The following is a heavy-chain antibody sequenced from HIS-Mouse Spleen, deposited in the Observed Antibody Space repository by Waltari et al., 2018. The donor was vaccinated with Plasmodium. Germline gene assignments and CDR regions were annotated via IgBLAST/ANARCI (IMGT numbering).Heavy chain of an antibody. CDR3: ARRGGSYYYFDY. CDR2: IYYSGST. D-gene: IGHD1-26*01. Sequence: QLQLQESGPGLVKPSETLSLTCTVSGCSISSSSYYWGWSRQPPGKGLEWIGSIYYSGSTYYNPSLKSRVTISVDTSKNQFSLKLSSVTAADTAVYYCARRGGSYYYFDYWGQGTLVTVSS. J-gene: IGHJ4*02. CDR1: GCSISSSSYY. V-gene: IGHV4-39*01.